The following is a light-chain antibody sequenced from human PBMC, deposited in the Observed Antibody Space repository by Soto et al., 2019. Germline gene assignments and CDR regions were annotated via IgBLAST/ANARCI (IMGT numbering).Light chain of an antibody. CDR2: GAS. CDR1: QSVSSN. J-gene: IGKJ1*01. V-gene: IGKV3-15*01. CDR3: QQYHNWPPRT. Sequence: EIVMTQSPATLSVSPGERVTLSCRASQSVSSNLAWYQQKPGQAPRLLIYGASTRATGIPARFSGGGSETEFTLTISSLQSEDLAVYYCQQYHNWPPRTFGQGTKVEIK.